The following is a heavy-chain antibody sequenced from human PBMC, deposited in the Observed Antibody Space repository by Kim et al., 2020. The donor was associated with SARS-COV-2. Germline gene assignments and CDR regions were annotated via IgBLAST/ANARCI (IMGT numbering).Heavy chain of an antibody. J-gene: IGHJ4*02. CDR1: GFTFSSYW. D-gene: IGHD3-10*01. Sequence: GGSLRLSCAASGFTFSSYWMHWVRQAPGKGLVWVSRINTDGRSTNYAGSVKGRFTIFRDNAKNTLYLQMNSLGAEDTALYYCARDYYGSGTYDYWGQGTLVTVSS. V-gene: IGHV3-74*01. CDR3: ARDYYGSGTYDY. CDR2: INTDGRST.